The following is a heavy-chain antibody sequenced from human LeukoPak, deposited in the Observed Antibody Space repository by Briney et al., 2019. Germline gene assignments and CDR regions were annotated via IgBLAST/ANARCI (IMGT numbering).Heavy chain of an antibody. CDR3: AKWGDYDVLSGYYVSDY. CDR2: ITGRGGNT. D-gene: IGHD3-9*01. Sequence: PGGSLRLSCAESGFSSSDYAMCWVRPAPGEGLGWVSAITGRGGNTYYADSVKGRFTISRDNSKNTVFLQMNSLRAEDTAVYYCAKWGDYDVLSGYYVSDYWGQGTLVTVS. J-gene: IGHJ4*02. CDR1: GFSSSDYA. V-gene: IGHV3-23*01.